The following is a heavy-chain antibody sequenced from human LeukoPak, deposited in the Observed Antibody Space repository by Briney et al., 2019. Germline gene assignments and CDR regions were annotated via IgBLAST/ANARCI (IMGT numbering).Heavy chain of an antibody. D-gene: IGHD5-18*01. CDR1: GGSFSGYY. CDR3: ASRDWIQLWSNWFDP. Sequence: SETLSLTCAVYGGSFSGYYWSWIRQPPGKGLEWIGEINHSGSTNYNPSLKSRVTISVDTSKNQFSLKLSSVPAADTAVYYCASRDWIQLWSNWFDPWGQGTLVTVSS. CDR2: INHSGST. V-gene: IGHV4-34*01. J-gene: IGHJ5*02.